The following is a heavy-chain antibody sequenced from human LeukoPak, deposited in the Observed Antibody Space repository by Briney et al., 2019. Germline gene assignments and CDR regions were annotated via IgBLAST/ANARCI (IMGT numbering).Heavy chain of an antibody. CDR1: GFTFSRYW. CDR3: ARGQIQLWFP. J-gene: IGHJ5*02. Sequence: GGSLRLSCAASGFTFSRYWMSWVRQAPGKGLEWVANIKQDGSEKYYVDSVKGRFTISRDNAKNSLYLQMNSLRAEDTAVYYCARGQIQLWFPWGQGTLVTVSS. CDR2: IKQDGSEK. D-gene: IGHD5-18*01. V-gene: IGHV3-7*01.